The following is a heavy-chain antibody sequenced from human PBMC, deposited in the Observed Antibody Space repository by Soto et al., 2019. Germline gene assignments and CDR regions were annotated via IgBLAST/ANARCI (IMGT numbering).Heavy chain of an antibody. Sequence: GGSLRLSCAASGFTFSSYSMNWVRQAPGKGLEWVSYISSSSSTIYYADSVKGRFTISRDNAKNSLYLQMNSLRDEDTAVYYCARDRIQGVAMVSPYYYYGMDVWGQGTTVTVSS. D-gene: IGHD5-18*01. CDR1: GFTFSSYS. CDR2: ISSSSSTI. CDR3: ARDRIQGVAMVSPYYYYGMDV. J-gene: IGHJ6*02. V-gene: IGHV3-48*02.